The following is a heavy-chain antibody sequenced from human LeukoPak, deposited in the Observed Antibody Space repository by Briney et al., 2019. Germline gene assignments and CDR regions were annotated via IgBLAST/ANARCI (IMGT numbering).Heavy chain of an antibody. Sequence: ASVKVSCKASVYTFTGYYMHWVRQAPGQGLEWMGWINPNSGGTNYAQKFQGRVTMTRDTSISTAYMELSRLRSDDTAVYYCATQAAALGYYYYMDVWGKGTTVTVSS. D-gene: IGHD6-13*01. CDR2: INPNSGGT. V-gene: IGHV1-2*02. CDR3: ATQAAALGYYYYMDV. CDR1: VYTFTGYY. J-gene: IGHJ6*03.